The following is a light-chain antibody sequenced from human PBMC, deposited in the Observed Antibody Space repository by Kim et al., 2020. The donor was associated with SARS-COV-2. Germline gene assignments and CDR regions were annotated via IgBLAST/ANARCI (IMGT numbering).Light chain of an antibody. Sequence: GQSVTISCTGTRSDVGGYNYVSWYQQRPGKAPILMIYEVTKRPSGVPDRFAGSKAGNTASLTVSGLQAEDEADYYGSSYAGSNNGVFGGGTKLTVL. CDR1: RSDVGGYNY. CDR3: SSYAGSNNGV. V-gene: IGLV2-8*01. J-gene: IGLJ2*01. CDR2: EVT.